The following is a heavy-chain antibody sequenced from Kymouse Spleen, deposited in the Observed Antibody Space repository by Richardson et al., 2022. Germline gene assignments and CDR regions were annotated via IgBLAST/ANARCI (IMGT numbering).Heavy chain of an antibody. V-gene: IGHV3-13*01. D-gene: IGHD3-10*01,IGHD3-16*02. J-gene: IGHJ6*02. CDR3: ARDRIGYYGMDV. CDR1: GFTFSSYD. Sequence: EVQLVESGGGLVQPGGSLRLSCAASGFTFSSYDMHWVRQATGKGLEWVSAIGTAGDTYYPGSVKGRFTISRENAKNSLYLQMNSLRAGDTAVYYCARDRIGYYGMDVWGQGTTVTVSS. CDR2: IGTAGDT.